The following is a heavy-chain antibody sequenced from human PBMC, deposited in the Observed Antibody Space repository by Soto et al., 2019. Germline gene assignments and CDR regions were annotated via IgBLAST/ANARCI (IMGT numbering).Heavy chain of an antibody. D-gene: IGHD6-13*01. J-gene: IGHJ6*02. V-gene: IGHV1-46*01. CDR1: GYTFTSYY. CDR2: INPSGGST. CDR3: AREGSSSSGGGGHYYYYYGMDV. Sequence: GASVKVSCKASGYTFTSYYMHWVRQAPGQGLEWMGIINPSGGSTSYAQKFQGRVTMTRDTSTSTVYMELSSLRSEDTAVYYCAREGSSSSGGGGHYYYYYGMDVWGQGTTVTVSS.